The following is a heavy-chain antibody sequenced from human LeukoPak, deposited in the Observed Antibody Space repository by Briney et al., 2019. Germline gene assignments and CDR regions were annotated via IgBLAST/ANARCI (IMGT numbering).Heavy chain of an antibody. J-gene: IGHJ6*04. V-gene: IGHV3-48*03. CDR1: GFTFSSYE. CDR2: TSSSGSTI. D-gene: IGHD3-10*02. Sequence: PGGSLRLSCAAAGFTFSSYEMNWVRQAPGKGLEWVSYTSSSGSTIYYADSVKGRFTISRDNAKNSYYLQMNRLRAEDTAVYYCAELGITMIGVVWGKGTTVTISS. CDR3: AELGITMIGVV.